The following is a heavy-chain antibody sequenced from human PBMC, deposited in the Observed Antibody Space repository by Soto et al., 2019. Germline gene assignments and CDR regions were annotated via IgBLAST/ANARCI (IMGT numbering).Heavy chain of an antibody. D-gene: IGHD6-19*01. CDR1: GFTFSSYA. V-gene: IGHV3-23*01. J-gene: IGHJ4*02. CDR3: AKSTEWLVSPPHDY. Sequence: GGSLRLSCAASGFTFSSYAMSWVRQAPGKGLEWVSAISGSGGSTYYADSVKGRFTISRDNSKNTLYLQMNSLRAEDTAVYYCAKSTEWLVSPPHDYWGQGTLVTVSS. CDR2: ISGSGGST.